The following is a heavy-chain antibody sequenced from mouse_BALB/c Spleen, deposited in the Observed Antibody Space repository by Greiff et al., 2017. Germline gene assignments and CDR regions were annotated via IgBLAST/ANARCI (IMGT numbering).Heavy chain of an antibody. CDR1: GFTFSSYG. Sequence: EVNLVESGGDLVKPGGSLKLSCAASGFTFSSYGMSWVRQTPDKRLEWVATISSGGSYTYYPDSVKGRFTISRDNAKNTLYLQMSSLKSEDTAMYYCARQELGLWFAYWGQGTLVTVSA. D-gene: IGHD4-1*01. V-gene: IGHV5-6*01. J-gene: IGHJ3*01. CDR3: ARQELGLWFAY. CDR2: ISSGGSYT.